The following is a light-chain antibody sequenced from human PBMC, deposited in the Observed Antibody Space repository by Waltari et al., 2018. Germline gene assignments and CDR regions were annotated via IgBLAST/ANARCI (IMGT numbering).Light chain of an antibody. CDR1: SRDVGGYAI. V-gene: IGLV2-11*01. J-gene: IGLJ1*01. CDR3: CSYAGNYTFV. Sequence: HSALPNPPPVPGSPGQSVTTPGPETSRDVGGYAIVSWYQQHPGEAPKLMIYDVIKRPSGVPDRFSGSKSGSTASLTISGLQAEDEADYYCCSYAGNYTFVFATGTKVTVL. CDR2: DVI.